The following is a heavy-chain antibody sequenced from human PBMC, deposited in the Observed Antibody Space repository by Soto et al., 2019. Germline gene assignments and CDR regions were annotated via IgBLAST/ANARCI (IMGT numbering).Heavy chain of an antibody. CDR3: ARADGDPTTYYYSGMDV. V-gene: IGHV4-31*03. CDR1: GGSISSGGYY. D-gene: IGHD4-17*01. J-gene: IGHJ6*02. Sequence: QVQLQESGPGLVKPSQTLSLTCTVSGGSISSGGYYWSSIRQHPGKGLEWIGYIYYSGSTYYNPSLKGRVTISVDTSKNQFSLKLSSVTAADTAGYYCARADGDPTTYYYSGMDVWGQGTTVTVSS. CDR2: IYYSGST.